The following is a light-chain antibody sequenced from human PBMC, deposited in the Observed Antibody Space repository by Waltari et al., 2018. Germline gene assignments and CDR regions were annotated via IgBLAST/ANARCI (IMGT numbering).Light chain of an antibody. CDR1: QSLLHSNGYNY. J-gene: IGKJ1*01. CDR3: MQSLQALWT. Sequence: DIVVTQSPLSLPVTPGEPASISCRSSQSLLHSNGYNYLDWYLQKPGQSPQLLIYLGSNRASGVPDRFSCSGSGTDFTLKISRVEAEDVGVYYCMQSLQALWTFGQGTKVEFK. V-gene: IGKV2-28*01. CDR2: LGS.